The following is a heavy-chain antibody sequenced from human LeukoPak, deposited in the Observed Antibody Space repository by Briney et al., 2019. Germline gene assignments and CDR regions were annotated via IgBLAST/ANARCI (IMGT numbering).Heavy chain of an antibody. CDR2: IFSSGAI. CDR3: ARDRALRH. V-gene: IGHV4-59*13. Sequence: PAEPLSLTCSVRGGSIRGSYWSWIRRPPGRGLAWVGNIFSSGAINYTPSLMSRVTISLDTSEVQLSLKLSSVTAADTDVYYFARDRALRHWGQGSLVTVSS. CDR1: GGSIRGSY. J-gene: IGHJ4*02.